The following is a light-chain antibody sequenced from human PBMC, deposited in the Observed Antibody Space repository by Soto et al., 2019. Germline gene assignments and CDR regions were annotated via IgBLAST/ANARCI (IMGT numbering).Light chain of an antibody. CDR1: QSISNY. Sequence: IEITQCRSSLSASVGDRVTLTCRASQSISNYLTWYQQKPGKAPKLLIYAASSFQSGVPSRFSGSGSETDLTLTISSLQTEDFATYYCQQTNTFPLTFGGGTKVDIK. J-gene: IGKJ4*01. V-gene: IGKV1-39*01. CDR3: QQTNTFPLT. CDR2: AAS.